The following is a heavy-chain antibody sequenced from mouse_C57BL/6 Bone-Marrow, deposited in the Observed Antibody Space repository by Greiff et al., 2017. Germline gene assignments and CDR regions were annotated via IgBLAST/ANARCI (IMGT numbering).Heavy chain of an antibody. V-gene: IGHV5-6*01. J-gene: IGHJ1*03. CDR2: ISSGGSYT. CDR3: ARLHWYFDV. Sequence: EVLLVESGGDLVKPGGSLKLSCAASGFTFSSYCMSWVRQTPDKRLEWVATISSGGSYTYYPDSVKGRFTISRDNAKNTLYLQMSSLKSEDTAMYYCARLHWYFDVWGTGTTVTVSS. CDR1: GFTFSSYC.